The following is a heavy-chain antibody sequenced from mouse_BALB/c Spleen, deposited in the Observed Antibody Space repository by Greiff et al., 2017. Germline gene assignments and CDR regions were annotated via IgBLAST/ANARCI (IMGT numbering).Heavy chain of an antibody. CDR3: AAGGYGNYVWFAY. CDR1: GYTFTSYT. CDR2: INPSSGYT. V-gene: IGHV1-4*01. D-gene: IGHD2-1*01. J-gene: IGHJ3*01. Sequence: VKVVESGAELARPGASVKMSCKASGYTFTSYTMHWVKQRPGQGLEWIGYINPSSGYTNYNQKFKDKATLTADKSSSTAYMQLSSLTSEDSAVYYCAAGGYGNYVWFAYWGQGTLVTVSA.